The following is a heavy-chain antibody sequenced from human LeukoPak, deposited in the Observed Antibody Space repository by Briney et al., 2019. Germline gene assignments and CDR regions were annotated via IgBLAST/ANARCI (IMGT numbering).Heavy chain of an antibody. CDR3: ASALTVRFDFDI. V-gene: IGHV3-53*01. D-gene: IGHD4-17*01. CDR2: IYSGTI. CDR1: GFTVSSNS. J-gene: IGHJ3*02. Sequence: GGSLRLSCTVSGFTVSSNSMSWVRQAPGKGLEWVSFIYSGTIHYSDSVKGRFTISRDNFKNMMYLQMNSLRAEDTAVYYCASALTVRFDFDIWGQGTMVTVSS.